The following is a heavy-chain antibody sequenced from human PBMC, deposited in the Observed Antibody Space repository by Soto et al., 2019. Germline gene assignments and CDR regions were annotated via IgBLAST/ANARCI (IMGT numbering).Heavy chain of an antibody. CDR3: ARDNYWEPPRGANWFDP. Sequence: QVQLQESGPGLVKPSQTLSLTCTVSGGSISSGGYYWSWIRQHPGKGLEWIGYIYYSGSTYYNPSLKSRVTISVDTSKNQFSLKLSSVTAADTAVYYCARDNYWEPPRGANWFDPWGQGTLVTVSS. V-gene: IGHV4-31*03. J-gene: IGHJ5*02. CDR1: GGSISSGGYY. D-gene: IGHD2-8*02. CDR2: IYYSGST.